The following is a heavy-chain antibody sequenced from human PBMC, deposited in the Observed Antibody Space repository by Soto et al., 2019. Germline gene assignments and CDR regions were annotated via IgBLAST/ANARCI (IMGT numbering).Heavy chain of an antibody. D-gene: IGHD4-4*01. Sequence: QVQLVESGGGVVQPGTSLRLSCAASGFTFSSFGMHWVRQAPGKGLEWVAVISYDESHKFYADSVKGRFTVSRDNSRNTLYLQMSSLRTEDTAVYYCAKDPHDYSKYYFESWGQGTLVTVYS. CDR2: ISYDESHK. V-gene: IGHV3-30*18. CDR1: GFTFSSFG. J-gene: IGHJ4*02. CDR3: AKDPHDYSKYYFES.